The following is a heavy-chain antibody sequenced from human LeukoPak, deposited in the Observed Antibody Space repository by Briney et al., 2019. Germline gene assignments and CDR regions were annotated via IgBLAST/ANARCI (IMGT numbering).Heavy chain of an antibody. V-gene: IGHV1-69*13. D-gene: IGHD4-23*01. J-gene: IGHJ4*02. CDR3: ARENVGNKRSALDY. CDR2: IIPIFGTA. Sequence: SVKVSCKPSGGTFSSYAISWVRQVPGQGLERVGGIIPIFGTANYAQKFQGRVTITADESTSTDYMELSSLRSEDTDVYYCARENVGNKRSALDYWGQGTLVTVSS. CDR1: GGTFSSYA.